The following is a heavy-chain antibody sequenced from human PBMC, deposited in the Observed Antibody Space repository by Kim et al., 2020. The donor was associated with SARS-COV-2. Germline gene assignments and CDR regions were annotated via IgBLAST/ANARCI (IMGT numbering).Heavy chain of an antibody. V-gene: IGHV4-31*03. CDR3: ASNVVWGKKPNSGWYNY. D-gene: IGHD6-19*01. J-gene: IGHJ4*02. Sequence: SETLSLTCTVSGGSISSGGYYWSWIRQHPGKGLEWIGYIYYSGSTYYNPSLKSRVTISVDTSKNQFSLKLSSVTAADTAVYYCASNVVWGKKPNSGWYNYWGQGTLVTVSS. CDR1: GGSISSGGYY. CDR2: IYYSGST.